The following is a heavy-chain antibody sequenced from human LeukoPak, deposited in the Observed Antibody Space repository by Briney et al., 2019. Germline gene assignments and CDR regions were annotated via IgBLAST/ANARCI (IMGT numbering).Heavy chain of an antibody. Sequence: GASVKVSCKASGYTFTSYDINWVRQATGQGLEWMGWMNPNSGNTGYAQKFQGRVTMTTDTSTSTAYMELRSLRSDDTAVYYCARVDAKQIPDYWGQGTLVTVSS. CDR1: GYTFTSYD. D-gene: IGHD3-9*01. J-gene: IGHJ4*02. V-gene: IGHV1-8*01. CDR2: MNPNSGNT. CDR3: ARVDAKQIPDY.